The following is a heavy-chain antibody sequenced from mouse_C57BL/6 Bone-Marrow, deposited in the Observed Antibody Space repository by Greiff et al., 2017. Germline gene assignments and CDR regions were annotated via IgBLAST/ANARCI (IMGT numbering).Heavy chain of an antibody. D-gene: IGHD1-1*01. J-gene: IGHJ3*01. Sequence: VHVKQSGAELVRPGSSVKMSCKTSGYTFTSYGINWVKQRPGQGLEWIGYIYIGNGYTEYNEKFKGKATLTSDTSSSTAYMQLSSLTSEDSAIYFGARDYYGSSAWFAYWGQGTLVTVSA. CDR2: IYIGNGYT. CDR1: GYTFTSYG. V-gene: IGHV1-58*01. CDR3: ARDYYGSSAWFAY.